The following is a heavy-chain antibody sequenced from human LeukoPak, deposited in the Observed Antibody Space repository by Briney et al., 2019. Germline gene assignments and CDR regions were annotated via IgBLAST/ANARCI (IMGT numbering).Heavy chain of an antibody. J-gene: IGHJ3*02. V-gene: IGHV1-2*06. Sequence: GASVKVSCKASGYTFTGYYMHWVRQAPGQGLEWMGRINPNSGGTNYAQKFRGRVTMTRDTSISTAYMELSRLRSDDTAVYYCARALIVVVPDDAFDIWGQGTMVTVSS. CDR3: ARALIVVVPDDAFDI. D-gene: IGHD2-2*01. CDR2: INPNSGGT. CDR1: GYTFTGYY.